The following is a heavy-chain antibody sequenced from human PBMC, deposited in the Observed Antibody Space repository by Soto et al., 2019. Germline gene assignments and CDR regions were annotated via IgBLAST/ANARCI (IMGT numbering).Heavy chain of an antibody. J-gene: IGHJ4*02. D-gene: IGHD6-6*01. V-gene: IGHV2-5*02. CDR2: IYWDDDK. Sequence: QITLKESGPTLVKPTQTLTLTFTFSGCSLITSDLGVGWIRQPPGTALEWLALIYWDDDKRYSPSLKSRLTITKDTAKHQVVLTMTYVDPMDTATYFCATSKYSRSSFDFWGQGTLVTVSS. CDR1: GCSLITSDLG. CDR3: ATSKYSRSSFDF.